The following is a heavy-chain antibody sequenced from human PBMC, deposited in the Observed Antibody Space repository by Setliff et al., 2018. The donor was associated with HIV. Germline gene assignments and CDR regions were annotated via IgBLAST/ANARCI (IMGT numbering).Heavy chain of an antibody. Sequence: SETLSLTCTVSGGSIRNHYWSWVRQAPGKGLEWIGNVYFTGTPTRRLSEYNPYRENPTRGTTDYNPSLRSRVTISLDVSKSQFYLRLTSVTAADTALYYCAGSMGATKGSWFEPWGQGTLVTVSS. D-gene: IGHD1-26*01. CDR3: AGSMGATKGSWFEP. CDR1: GGSIRNHY. V-gene: IGHV4-59*03. CDR2: VYFTGTPTRRLSEYNPYRENPTRGTT. J-gene: IGHJ5*02.